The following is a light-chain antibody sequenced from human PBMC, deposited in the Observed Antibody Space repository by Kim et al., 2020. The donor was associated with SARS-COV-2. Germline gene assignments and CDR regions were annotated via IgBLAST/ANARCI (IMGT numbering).Light chain of an antibody. CDR2: QDK. V-gene: IGLV3-1*01. J-gene: IGLJ2*01. CDR3: QAWDTTVV. Sequence: SYELTQPPSVSVSPGQTAIITCSGDQLGDKYVCWYQQRPGQSPVLVIYQDKNRPSGIPERFSGSNSGNTATLTISGTQAMDEADYYCQAWDTTVVFGGGT. CDR1: QLGDKY.